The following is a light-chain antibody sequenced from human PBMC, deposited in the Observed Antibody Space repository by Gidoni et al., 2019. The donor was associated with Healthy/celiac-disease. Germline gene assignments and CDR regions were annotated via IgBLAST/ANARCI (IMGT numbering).Light chain of an antibody. CDR1: ALPKQY. Sequence: SPELSQPPPVSVSPRQTARITCAGDALPKQYAYWYQQKPGQAPVLVIYKDSERPSGIPARFSGSSSGTTVTLTISGVQAEDEADYYCQSADSSGTYWVFGGGTKLTVL. J-gene: IGLJ3*02. CDR2: KDS. CDR3: QSADSSGTYWV. V-gene: IGLV3-25*03.